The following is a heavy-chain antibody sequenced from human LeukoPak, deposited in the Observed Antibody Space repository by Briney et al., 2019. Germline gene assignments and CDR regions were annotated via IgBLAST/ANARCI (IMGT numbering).Heavy chain of an antibody. CDR1: GFSFSSYA. D-gene: IGHD2-2*01. CDR3: TRDRGAMNDFDY. Sequence: GGSLRLSCTDSGFSFSSYAMHWVRQSPGKGLEWVAVTSNHGSGFYADSVKGRFTISRDNSKKTLYLQMDSLRPEDTGVYYCTRDRGAMNDFDYWGQGTLVTVSS. CDR2: TSNHGSG. V-gene: IGHV3-30*17. J-gene: IGHJ4*02.